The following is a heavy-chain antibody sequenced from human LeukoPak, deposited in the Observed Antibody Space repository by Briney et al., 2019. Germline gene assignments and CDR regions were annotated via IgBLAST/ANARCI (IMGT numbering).Heavy chain of an antibody. CDR3: ARQIAVVEPTDPNWFDS. CDR1: GDSISSSSYY. D-gene: IGHD2-21*01. Sequence: SETLSLTCSVSGDSISSSSYYWGWIRQPPGKGLEWIGSIFYSGSTYYTPSLKSRVTMSLDTSKNQFSLRLTSVTAADTAVYYCARQIAVVEPTDPNWFDSWGQGTLVNVSS. V-gene: IGHV4-39*07. CDR2: IFYSGST. J-gene: IGHJ5*01.